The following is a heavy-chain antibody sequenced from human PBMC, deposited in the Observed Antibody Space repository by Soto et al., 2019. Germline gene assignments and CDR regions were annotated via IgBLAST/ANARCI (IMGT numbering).Heavy chain of an antibody. CDR2: INPNSGGT. V-gene: IGHV1-2*04. Sequence: ASVKVSCKASGYTFTGYYMHWVRQAPGQGLEWMGWINPNSGGTNYAQKFQGWVTMTRDTSISTAYMELSRLRSDDTAVYYFARDRDFWSGYRPLYYYYGMDVWGQGTTVTVSS. J-gene: IGHJ6*02. CDR1: GYTFTGYY. D-gene: IGHD3-3*01. CDR3: ARDRDFWSGYRPLYYYYGMDV.